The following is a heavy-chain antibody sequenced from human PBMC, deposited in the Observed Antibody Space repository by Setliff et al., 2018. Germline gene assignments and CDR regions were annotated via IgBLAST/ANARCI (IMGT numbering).Heavy chain of an antibody. V-gene: IGHV4-61*09. J-gene: IGHJ4*02. CDR2: VYTSGST. CDR3: ARVRNTQNGFFDY. D-gene: IGHD1-1*01. Sequence: SETLSLTCTVSGGSISSGSYYWSWIRQPAGKGLEWIGHVYTSGSTNYNPSLKSRVTISVDTSKNQFSLKLTSVTAADTAIYYCARVRNTQNGFFDYWSQGTLVTVSS. CDR1: GGSISSGSYY.